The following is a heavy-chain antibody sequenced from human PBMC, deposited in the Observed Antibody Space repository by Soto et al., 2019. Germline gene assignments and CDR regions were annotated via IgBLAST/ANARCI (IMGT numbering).Heavy chain of an antibody. CDR1: GFTFSSYA. J-gene: IGHJ4*02. CDR2: ISGSGGST. D-gene: IGHD3-22*01. CDR3: AKDYYYDSSGYYYPSGYFDY. V-gene: IGHV3-23*01. Sequence: GGSLRLSCAASGFTFSSYAMSWVRQAPGKGLEWVSAISGSGGSTYYADSVKGRFTISRDNSKNTLYLQMNSLRAEDTDVYYCAKDYYYDSSGYYYPSGYFDYWGQGTLVTVSS.